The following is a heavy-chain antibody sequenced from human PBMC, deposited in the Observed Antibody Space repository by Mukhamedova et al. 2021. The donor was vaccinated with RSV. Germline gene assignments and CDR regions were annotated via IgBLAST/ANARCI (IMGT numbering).Heavy chain of an antibody. J-gene: IGHJ4*02. CDR3: ARGGVPTSFDY. D-gene: IGHD2/OR15-2a*01. CDR2: IYYSGST. Sequence: EWIGYIYYSGSTYYNPSLKSRVTISVDTSKNQFSLKLSSVTAADTAVYYCARGGVPTSFDYWGQGTLVTVPS. V-gene: IGHV4-31*02.